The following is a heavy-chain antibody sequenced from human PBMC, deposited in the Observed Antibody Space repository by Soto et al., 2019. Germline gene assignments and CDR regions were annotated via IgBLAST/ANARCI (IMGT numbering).Heavy chain of an antibody. D-gene: IGHD4-17*01. CDR3: ARPANTVADHFDL. J-gene: IGHJ4*02. V-gene: IGHV5-51*01. CDR1: GYTFTIYW. Sequence: GESLKISCQVSGYTFTIYWIGWVRQMPGKGLEWIGIIYPSDSDTRYSPSFQGQVTISADQSINTAYLQWDSLKASDTAIYYCARPANTVADHFDLWGQGTPVTVSS. CDR2: IYPSDSDT.